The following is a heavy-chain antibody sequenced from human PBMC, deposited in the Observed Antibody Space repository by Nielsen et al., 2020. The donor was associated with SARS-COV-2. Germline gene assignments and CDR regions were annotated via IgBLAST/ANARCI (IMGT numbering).Heavy chain of an antibody. CDR3: ARGADFWSGTQKYYMDV. J-gene: IGHJ6*04. Sequence: GESLKISCSASGFTFSSTWMDWVRQAPGQGLVWVSRINPSGSGTAYADSVKGRFAASRDNAENTVVLQIHSLRVEDTAVYYCARGADFWSGTQKYYMDVWGKGTTVTVSS. V-gene: IGHV3-74*01. CDR2: INPSGSGT. D-gene: IGHD3-3*01. CDR1: GFTFSSTW.